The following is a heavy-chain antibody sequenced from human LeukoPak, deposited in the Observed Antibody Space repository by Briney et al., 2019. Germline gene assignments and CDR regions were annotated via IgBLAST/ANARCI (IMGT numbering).Heavy chain of an antibody. CDR1: GGSISSYY. CDR2: IYTSGST. Sequence: SSETLFLTCTVSGGSISSYYGSWIRQPPGKVLEWIGYIYTSGSTNYNPSLKSRVTISVDTSKNQFSLKLSSVTAADTPVYYCSRIYYYGSGSYSYWYFDLWGRGTLVTVSS. CDR3: SRIYYYGSGSYSYWYFDL. J-gene: IGHJ2*01. D-gene: IGHD3-10*01. V-gene: IGHV4-4*09.